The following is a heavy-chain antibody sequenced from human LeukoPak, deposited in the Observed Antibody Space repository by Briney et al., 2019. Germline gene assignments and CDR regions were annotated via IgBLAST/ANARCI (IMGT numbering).Heavy chain of an antibody. J-gene: IGHJ4*02. Sequence: SVKVSCKASGGTFSSYAISWVRQAPGQGLEWMGGIIPIFGTANYAQKFQGRVTMTRDTSTSTVYMELSSLRSEDTAVYYCARARIAAAGTTLDYWGQGTLVTVSS. CDR1: GGTFSSYA. CDR3: ARARIAAAGTTLDY. D-gene: IGHD6-13*01. V-gene: IGHV1-69*05. CDR2: IIPIFGTA.